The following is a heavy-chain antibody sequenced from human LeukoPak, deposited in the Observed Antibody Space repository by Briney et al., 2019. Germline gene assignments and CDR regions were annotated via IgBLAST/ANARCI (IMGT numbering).Heavy chain of an antibody. J-gene: IGHJ4*02. V-gene: IGHV3-23*01. CDR1: GFTFSSYA. Sequence: GGSLRLSCAASGFTFSSYAMSWVRQAPGKGLEWVSAISGSGGSTYYADSVKGRLTISRDNSKNTLYLQMNSLRAEDTAVYYCAEASAAAGRRTSYVDYWGQGTLVTVSS. CDR2: ISGSGGST. D-gene: IGHD6-13*01. CDR3: AEASAAAGRRTSYVDY.